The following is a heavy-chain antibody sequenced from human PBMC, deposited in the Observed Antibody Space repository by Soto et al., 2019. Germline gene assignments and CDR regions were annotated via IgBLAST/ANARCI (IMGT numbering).Heavy chain of an antibody. CDR2: IYWDDDK. D-gene: IGHD3-16*01. CDR3: AHRRRGSYFDY. V-gene: IGHV2-5*02. J-gene: IGHJ4*02. Sequence: QITLKESGPTLVKPTQTPTLSCTFSGFSLSTSGVGVRWIRQPPRKALEWLALIYWDDDKRYSPSLKSRLTITKDTSKNHVVLTMTNMDPVEIAKYYCAHRRRGSYFDYWGQGTLVTVSS. CDR1: GFSLSTSGVG.